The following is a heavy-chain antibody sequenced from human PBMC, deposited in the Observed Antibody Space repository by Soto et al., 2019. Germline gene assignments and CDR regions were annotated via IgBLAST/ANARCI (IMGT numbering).Heavy chain of an antibody. CDR1: GGSISSGGYY. CDR2: IYYSGST. CDR3: ARRYGGNFDY. D-gene: IGHD2-15*01. J-gene: IGHJ4*02. Sequence: QVQLQESGPGLVKPSQTLSLTCTVSGGSISSGGYYWSWIRQHPGKGLEWIGYIYYSGSTYYNPSLQSRVTISVDTSKIQSSLKLSSVTAADTAVYYCARRYGGNFDYWGQGTLVTVSS. V-gene: IGHV4-31*03.